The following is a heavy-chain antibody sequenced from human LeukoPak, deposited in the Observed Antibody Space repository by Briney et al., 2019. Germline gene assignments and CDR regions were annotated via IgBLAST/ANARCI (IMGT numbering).Heavy chain of an antibody. Sequence: ASVKVSCKASGYTLTGYYMHWVRQAPGQGLEWMGWINPNSGGTNYAQKLQGRVTTTTDTSTSTAYMELRSLRSDDTAVYYCARDIRGLLPNDYWGQGTLVTVSS. CDR2: INPNSGGT. CDR1: GYTLTGYY. CDR3: ARDIRGLLPNDY. V-gene: IGHV1-2*02. J-gene: IGHJ4*02. D-gene: IGHD2-21*02.